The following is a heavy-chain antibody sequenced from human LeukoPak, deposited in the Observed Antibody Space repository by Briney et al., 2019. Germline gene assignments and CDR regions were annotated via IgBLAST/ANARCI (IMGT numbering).Heavy chain of an antibody. CDR1: GFTFSSYE. V-gene: IGHV3-48*03. D-gene: IGHD1-26*01. J-gene: IGHJ4*02. CDR2: ISSSGSTI. Sequence: GSLRLSCAASGFTFSSYEMNWVRQAPGKGLEWVSYISSSGSTIYYADSVKGRFTISRDNAKNSLYLQMNSLRAEDTAVYYCARVGSYYPSGPNDYWGQGTLVTVSS. CDR3: ARVGSYYPSGPNDY.